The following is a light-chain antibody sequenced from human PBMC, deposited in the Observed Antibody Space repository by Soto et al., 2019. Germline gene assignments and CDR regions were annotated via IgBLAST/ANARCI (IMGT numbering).Light chain of an antibody. Sequence: ETVVTQSPATLSVSPGERATLSCRASQSVSSSFLSWYQQKRGQAPRLLMFGASSRATGIPDRFSGSGSGTDFTLTIYRLEPEDFAVYYCQQSGYSPITFGQGTRLEIK. J-gene: IGKJ5*01. CDR2: GAS. V-gene: IGKV3-20*01. CDR1: QSVSSSF. CDR3: QQSGYSPIT.